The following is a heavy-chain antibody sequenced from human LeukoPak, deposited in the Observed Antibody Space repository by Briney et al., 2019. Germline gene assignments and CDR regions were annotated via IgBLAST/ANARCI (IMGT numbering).Heavy chain of an antibody. CDR2: INWNGGST. V-gene: IGHV3-20*04. CDR3: ARAGDYYGSGSYQNNWFDP. J-gene: IGHJ5*02. D-gene: IGHD3-10*01. CDR1: GFTFHDYG. Sequence: GGSLRLSCAASGFTFHDYGMNWVRQAPGKGLAWVSGINWNGGSTGYADSVKGRFTISRDNAKNSLYLQMNSLRAEDTALYYCARAGDYYGSGSYQNNWFDPWGQGTLVTVSS.